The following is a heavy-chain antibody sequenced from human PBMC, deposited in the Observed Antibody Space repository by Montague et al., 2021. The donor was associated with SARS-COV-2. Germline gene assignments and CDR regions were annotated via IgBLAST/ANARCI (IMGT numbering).Heavy chain of an antibody. Sequence: SLRLSCAASGFTFSTYGMRWVRQAPGKGLEWVAVISYDGSNKFYADSVKGRFTISRDNSKNTLYLQMNSLRAEDTAVYYCAKGRGGGFDYWGQGTLVTVSS. V-gene: IGHV3-30*18. D-gene: IGHD4-23*01. J-gene: IGHJ4*02. CDR2: ISYDGSNK. CDR1: GFTFSTYG. CDR3: AKGRGGGFDY.